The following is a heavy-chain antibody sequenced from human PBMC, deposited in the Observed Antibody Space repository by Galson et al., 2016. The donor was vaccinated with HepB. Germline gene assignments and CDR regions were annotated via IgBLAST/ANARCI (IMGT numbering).Heavy chain of an antibody. CDR3: AKGKAEGLLDWFDP. D-gene: IGHD6-13*01. CDR1: GFSVNNNY. Sequence: SLRLSCAASGFSVNNNYMNWVRQAPGKGLEWVSVIYSGGSTYHADSVQGRFTISRDNSQNTLYLQMNSLRVEDTATYYCAKGKAEGLLDWFDPWGQGTRVTVSS. V-gene: IGHV3-53*01. J-gene: IGHJ5*02. CDR2: IYSGGST.